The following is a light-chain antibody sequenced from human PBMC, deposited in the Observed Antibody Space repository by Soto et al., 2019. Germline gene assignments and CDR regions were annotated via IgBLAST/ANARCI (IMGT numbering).Light chain of an antibody. J-gene: IGKJ1*01. CDR1: QSIRDY. CDR2: AAS. Sequence: DIQMTQSPSSLSASVGDRVTITCXSSQSIRDYLNWYQHKPGMAPQLLIYAASNLQTGVPSRFGGSGSGTEFTLTIASLQPEDFATYYCQQTFGIFPWTFGQGTRWIS. CDR3: QQTFGIFPWT. V-gene: IGKV1-39*01.